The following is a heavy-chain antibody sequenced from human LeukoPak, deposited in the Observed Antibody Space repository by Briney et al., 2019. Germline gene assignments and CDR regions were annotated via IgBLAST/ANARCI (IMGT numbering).Heavy chain of an antibody. V-gene: IGHV1-18*01. J-gene: IGHJ4*02. D-gene: IGHD6-13*01. CDR2: TSAYNGNT. CDR1: GYTFTNYG. Sequence: APGKVSCKASGYTFTNYGITRVRQAAGQGLEWMGWTSAYNGNTKYAQMRQGRVTMTTDTSTSTAYMEVRSLRSDDTAVYYCARDHSSSCELFDYWGQGTMVTVSS. CDR3: ARDHSSSCELFDY.